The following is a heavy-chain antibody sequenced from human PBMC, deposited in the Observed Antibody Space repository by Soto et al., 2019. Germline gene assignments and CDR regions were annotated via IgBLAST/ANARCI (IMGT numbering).Heavy chain of an antibody. CDR3: ARLAKYYYDSSGYFDY. J-gene: IGHJ4*02. CDR2: IYYSGST. CDR1: GGSISSGGYY. D-gene: IGHD3-22*01. V-gene: IGHV4-31*03. Sequence: QVQLQESGPGLVKPSQTLSLTCTVSGGSISSGGYYWSWIRQHPGKGLEWIGYIYYSGSTYYNPSLKSRVTISVDTSKNQLSLKLSSVTAADTAVYYCARLAKYYYDSSGYFDYWGQGTLVTVSS.